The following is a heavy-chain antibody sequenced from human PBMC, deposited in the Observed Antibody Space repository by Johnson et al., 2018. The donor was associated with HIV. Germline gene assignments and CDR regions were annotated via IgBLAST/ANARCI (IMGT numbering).Heavy chain of an antibody. CDR3: ASLVGDTYLNAFDI. Sequence: VQLVESGGGLVQPGRSLRLSCAASGFTFSSYAMHWVRQAPGKGLEWVAVISYDGSNKYYADSVKGRFTISRDNSKNTLYLQMNSLRAEETAVYYCASLVGDTYLNAFDIWGQGTMVTVSS. V-gene: IGHV3-30*04. CDR1: GFTFSSYA. CDR2: ISYDGSNK. D-gene: IGHD1-26*01. J-gene: IGHJ3*02.